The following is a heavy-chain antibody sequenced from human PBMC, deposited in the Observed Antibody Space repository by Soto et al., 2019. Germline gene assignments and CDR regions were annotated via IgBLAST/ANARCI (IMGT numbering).Heavy chain of an antibody. CDR2: IYHSGST. Sequence: QVQLQESGPGLVKPSGTLSLTCAVSGGSISSSNWWSWVRQPPGKGLEWIGEIYHSGSTNYNPSLKSRVPISVDKSKNQFSLRLSSVTAADTAVYYCARGWKIFGVVIGGFDPGAQGPLVTVSS. CDR3: ARGWKIFGVVIGGFDP. CDR1: GGSISSSNW. D-gene: IGHD3-3*01. J-gene: IGHJ5*02. V-gene: IGHV4-4*02.